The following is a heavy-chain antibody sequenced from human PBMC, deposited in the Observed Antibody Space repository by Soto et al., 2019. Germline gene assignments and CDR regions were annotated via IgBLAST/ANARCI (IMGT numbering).Heavy chain of an antibody. CDR3: ARDLSRYFDWLPSPYYYYYGMDV. CDR1: GFTFSSYW. Sequence: TGGSLRLSCAASGFTFSSYWMHWVRQAPGKGLVWVSRINSDGSSTSYADSVKGRFTISRDNAKNTLYLQMNSLRAEDTAVYYCARDLSRYFDWLPSPYYYYYGMDVWGQGTTVTVSS. CDR2: INSDGSST. V-gene: IGHV3-74*01. J-gene: IGHJ6*02. D-gene: IGHD3-9*01.